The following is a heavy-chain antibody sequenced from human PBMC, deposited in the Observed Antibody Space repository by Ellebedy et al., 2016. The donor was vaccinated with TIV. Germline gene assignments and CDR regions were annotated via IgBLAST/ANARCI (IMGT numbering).Heavy chain of an antibody. CDR2: IDPTDSQA. CDR1: GYSFTSYW. CDR3: ARRVRWGEFDY. Sequence: PGGSLRLSCKVSGYSFTSYWINWVRQMHGKGLEWMGRIDPTDSQANYSPSFQGHVTMSADKSISTAYLQWSSLTASDTAMYYCARRVRWGEFDYWGQGTLVTVSS. J-gene: IGHJ4*02. V-gene: IGHV5-10-1*01. D-gene: IGHD3-10*01.